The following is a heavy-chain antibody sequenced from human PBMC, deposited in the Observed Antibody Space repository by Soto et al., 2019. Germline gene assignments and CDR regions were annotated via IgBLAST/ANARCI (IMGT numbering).Heavy chain of an antibody. CDR2: IYYSGST. D-gene: IGHD3-3*01. CDR3: ARVTSAVAVRYGMDV. V-gene: IGHV4-30-4*01. Sequence: PSETLSLTCTVSGGSISSGDYYWSWIRQPPGKGLEWIGYIYYSGSTYYNPSLKSRVTTSVDTSKNQFSLKLSSVTAADTAVYYCARVTSAVAVRYGMDVWGQGTTVS. J-gene: IGHJ6*02. CDR1: GGSISSGDYY.